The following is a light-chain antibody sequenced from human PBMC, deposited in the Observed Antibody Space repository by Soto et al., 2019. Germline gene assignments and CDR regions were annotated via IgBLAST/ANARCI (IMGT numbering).Light chain of an antibody. CDR1: GPSSYT. CDR3: QTWDSAIRV. J-gene: IGLJ2*01. Sequence: GPSSYTIAWHQQQPGRGPRYLMKINSDGSHMKGDRIPARFSGSSSESERHLTISNVQSEDEADYYCQTWDSAIRVFGGGTKLTVL. V-gene: IGLV4-69*01. CDR2: INSDGSH.